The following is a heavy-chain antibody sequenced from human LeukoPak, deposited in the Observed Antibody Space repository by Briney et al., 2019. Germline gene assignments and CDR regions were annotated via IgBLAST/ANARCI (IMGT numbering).Heavy chain of an antibody. CDR1: GYTFTSYA. CDR2: INTNTGNP. D-gene: IGHD6-13*01. J-gene: IGHJ3*02. CDR3: ARDLVAAAGTENAFDI. Sequence: GASVKVSCKASGYTFTSYAMNWVRQAPGQGLEWMGWINTNTGNPTYAQGFTGRFVFSLDTSVSTAYLQISSLKAEDTAVYYCARDLVAAAGTENAFDIWGQGTMVTVSS. V-gene: IGHV7-4-1*02.